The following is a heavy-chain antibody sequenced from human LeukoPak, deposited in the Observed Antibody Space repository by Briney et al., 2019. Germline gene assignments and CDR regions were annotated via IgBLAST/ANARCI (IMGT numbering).Heavy chain of an antibody. CDR3: ARQEAFVDTAIDY. CDR1: GGSISSYY. CDR2: IYYSGST. D-gene: IGHD5-18*01. Sequence: KASETLSLTCTVSGGSISSYYWSWIRQPPGKGLEWIGYIYYSGSTNYNPSLKSRVTISVDTSKNQFSLKLSSVTAADTAVYYCARQEAFVDTAIDYWGQGTLVTVSS. V-gene: IGHV4-59*08. J-gene: IGHJ4*02.